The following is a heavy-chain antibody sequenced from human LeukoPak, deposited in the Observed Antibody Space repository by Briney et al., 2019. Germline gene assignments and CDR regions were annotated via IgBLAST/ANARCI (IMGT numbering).Heavy chain of an antibody. CDR1: GFTFSDYY. V-gene: IGHV3-11*01. Sequence: GGSLRLSCAASGFTFSDYYMSWIRQAPGKGLEWVSYISSSGSTIYYADSVKGRFTISRDNAKNSLYLQMNSLRAEDTAVYYRARAGITFGGVIALFDYWGQGTLVTVSS. D-gene: IGHD3-16*02. J-gene: IGHJ4*02. CDR2: ISSSGSTI. CDR3: ARAGITFGGVIALFDY.